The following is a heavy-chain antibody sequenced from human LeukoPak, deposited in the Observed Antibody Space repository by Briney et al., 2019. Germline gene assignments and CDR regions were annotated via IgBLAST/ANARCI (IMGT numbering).Heavy chain of an antibody. D-gene: IGHD3-10*01. CDR3: AREPGIGYAFDI. Sequence: PGGSLRLSCVASGFTFKNSGMTWVRQPPGRGLEWVANIKQDGSEKHYVDTVKGRFTISRDNTKNSLYLQMNSLRAEDTAVYYCAREPGIGYAFDIWGQGTMVTVSS. CDR2: IKQDGSEK. V-gene: IGHV3-7*01. CDR1: GFTFKNSG. J-gene: IGHJ3*02.